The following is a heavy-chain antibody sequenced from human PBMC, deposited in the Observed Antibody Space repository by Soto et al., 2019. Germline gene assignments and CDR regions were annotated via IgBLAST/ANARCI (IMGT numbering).Heavy chain of an antibody. CDR1: GYTFHNYG. D-gene: IGHD2-8*01. J-gene: IGHJ6*02. CDR3: ARGDSTDCSNGVCSFFYNHDRDV. CDR2: ISAYNYNT. Sequence: ASVKVSCKASGYTFHNYGVNWVRQAPGHGLEWMGRISAYNYNTHYAQNFEGRVTMTTDTSTSTAYMELRSLGSDDTAIYYCARGDSTDCSNGVCSFFYNHDRDVWR. V-gene: IGHV1-18*01.